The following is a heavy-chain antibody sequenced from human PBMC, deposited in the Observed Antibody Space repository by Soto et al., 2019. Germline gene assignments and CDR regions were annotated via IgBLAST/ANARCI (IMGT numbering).Heavy chain of an antibody. V-gene: IGHV1-18*01. Sequence: GASVKVSCKASGYTFTSYGISWVRQAPGQGLEWMGWISAYNGNTNYAQKLQGRVTMTTDTSTSTAYMELRSLRSDDTAAYYCARDFAVAGATWGLFDYWGQGTLVTVSS. CDR3: ARDFAVAGATWGLFDY. J-gene: IGHJ4*02. D-gene: IGHD1-26*01. CDR1: GYTFTSYG. CDR2: ISAYNGNT.